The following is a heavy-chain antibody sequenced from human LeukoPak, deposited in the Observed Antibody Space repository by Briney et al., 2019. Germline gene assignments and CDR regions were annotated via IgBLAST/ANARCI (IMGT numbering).Heavy chain of an antibody. CDR1: GITISSAW. Sequence: GGSLRLSCEASGITISSAWMSWVRQPPGKGFEYVARLKSDSDGGTTDHAAPVKGRFTISRDDSKNTLYLQMNSLTIEDTAVYYCTTPPDWGRGTLVTVSP. CDR2: LKSDSDGGTT. J-gene: IGHJ4*02. CDR3: TTPPD. V-gene: IGHV3-15*01.